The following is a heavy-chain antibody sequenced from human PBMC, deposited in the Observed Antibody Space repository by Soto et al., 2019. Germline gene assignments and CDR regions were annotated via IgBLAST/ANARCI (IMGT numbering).Heavy chain of an antibody. J-gene: IGHJ6*02. D-gene: IGHD4-17*01. V-gene: IGHV5-51*01. CDR1: GYSFTSYW. Sequence: GESLKISCKGSGYSFTSYWIGWVRQMPGKGLEWMGIIYPGDSDTRYSPSFQGQVTISADKSISTAYLRWSSLKASDTAMYHCASSLAVTPTLHCYYYGMYGWGRGTTVTVSS. CDR3: ASSLAVTPTLHCYYYGMYG. CDR2: IYPGDSDT.